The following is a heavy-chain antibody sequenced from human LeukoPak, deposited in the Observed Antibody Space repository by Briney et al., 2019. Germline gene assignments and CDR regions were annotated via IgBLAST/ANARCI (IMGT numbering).Heavy chain of an antibody. J-gene: IGHJ5*02. CDR1: GYTFTSYA. CDR3: ARDGQWQDLNWFDP. Sequence: EASVKVSFEASGYTFTSYAMNWVRQAPGQGLEWMGWINTNTGNPTYAQGFTGRFVFSLDTSVSTAYLQISSLKAEDTAVYYCARDGQWQDLNWFDPWGQGTLVTVSS. V-gene: IGHV7-4-1*02. D-gene: IGHD6-19*01. CDR2: INTNTGNP.